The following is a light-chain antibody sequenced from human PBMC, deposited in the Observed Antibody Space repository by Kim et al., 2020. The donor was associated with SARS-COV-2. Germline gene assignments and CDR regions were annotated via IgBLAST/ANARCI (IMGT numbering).Light chain of an antibody. CDR2: DVS. V-gene: IGLV2-14*03. Sequence: QSALTQPASVSGSPGQSITISCTGTNSDVGGYNYVSWYQQHPGKAPKLMIYDVSNRPSGVSNRFSGSKSGSTASLTISGLQAEDEADYYCSSYTSSSTRVFGGGTQLTVL. CDR3: SSYTSSSTRV. J-gene: IGLJ2*01. CDR1: NSDVGGYNY.